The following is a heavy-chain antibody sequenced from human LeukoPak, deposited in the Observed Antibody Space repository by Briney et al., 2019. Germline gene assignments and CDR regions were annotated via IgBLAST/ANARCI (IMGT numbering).Heavy chain of an antibody. Sequence: AGGSLRLSCAASGFTFSSYAMSWVRQAPGKGLEWVSAISGSGGSTYYADSVKGRFTISRDNSKNTLYLQMNSLRAEDTAVYYCAKALAVAGGFFDYWGQGTLVTVSS. CDR3: AKALAVAGGFFDY. V-gene: IGHV3-23*01. CDR2: ISGSGGST. J-gene: IGHJ4*02. CDR1: GFTFSSYA. D-gene: IGHD6-19*01.